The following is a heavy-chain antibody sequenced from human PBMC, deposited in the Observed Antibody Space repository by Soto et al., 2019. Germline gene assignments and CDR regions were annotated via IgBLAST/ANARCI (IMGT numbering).Heavy chain of an antibody. V-gene: IGHV4-59*01. D-gene: IGHD6-19*01. CDR1: GGSISSYY. J-gene: IGHJ5*02. Sequence: SETLSLTCTVSGGSISSYYWSWIRQPPGKGLEWIGYIYYSGSTNYNPSLKSRVTIPVDTSKNQFSLKLSSVTAADTAVYYCAREQWAKGDNNWFDPWAREPWSPSPQ. CDR3: AREQWAKGDNNWFDP. CDR2: IYYSGST.